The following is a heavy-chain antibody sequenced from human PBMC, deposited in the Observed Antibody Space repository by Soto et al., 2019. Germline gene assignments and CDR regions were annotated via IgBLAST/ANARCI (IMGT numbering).Heavy chain of an antibody. V-gene: IGHV1-3*01. CDR2: INAGNGNT. J-gene: IGHJ3*02. Sequence: ASVKVSCKASGYTFTSYAMHWVRQAPGQRLEWMRWINAGNGNTKYSQKFQGRVTXKXXXXARTEYMDMSSLRSEETAVYYCAREYYDYVWGSYRPISPAFDIWGQGTMVTVSS. CDR3: AREYYDYVWGSYRPISPAFDI. D-gene: IGHD3-16*02. CDR1: GYTFTSYA.